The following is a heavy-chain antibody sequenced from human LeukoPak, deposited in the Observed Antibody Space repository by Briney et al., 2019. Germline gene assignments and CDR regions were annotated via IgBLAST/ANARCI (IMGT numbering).Heavy chain of an antibody. V-gene: IGHV4-59*01. CDR3: ARKGYSSGCFDY. CDR1: DSSINCYY. D-gene: IGHD6-19*01. Sequence: PSETLSLSCTVSDSSINCYYCSWLRQPPGKGLELIGNIYYSGNINYNPSLKSRVIISADTSMNQLSLKLSTVTAADTALYYCARKGYSSGCFDYWGQGTLVTVSS. CDR2: IYYSGNI. J-gene: IGHJ4*02.